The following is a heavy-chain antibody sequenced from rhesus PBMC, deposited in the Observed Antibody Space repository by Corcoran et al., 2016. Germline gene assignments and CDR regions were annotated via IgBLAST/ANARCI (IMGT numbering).Heavy chain of an antibody. CDR1: GGSISDDYY. CDR2: IYRRSGCT. V-gene: IGHV4-106*01. D-gene: IGHD4-29*01. Sequence: QVQLQESGPGLVKPSETLSLTCAVSGGSISDDYYCTWIRQPPGKGLEWIGNIYRRSGCTHSNPSLKNRVTISRDTSKNQFSLKLSSLTAADTAVYFCVGTTARFDVWGAGVLVTVSS. J-gene: IGHJ5-1*01. CDR3: VGTTARFDV.